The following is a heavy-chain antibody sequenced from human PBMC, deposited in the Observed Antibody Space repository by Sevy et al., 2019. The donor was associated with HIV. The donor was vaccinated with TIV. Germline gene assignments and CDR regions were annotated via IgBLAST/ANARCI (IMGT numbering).Heavy chain of an antibody. CDR2: MNPNSGNT. CDR3: ARGTVLLGIVVVPAARGWFDP. D-gene: IGHD2-2*03. V-gene: IGHV1-8*01. CDR1: GYTFTNYD. J-gene: IGHJ5*02. Sequence: ASVKVSCKASGYTFTNYDINWVRQATGQGLEWMGWMNPNSGNTGYAQKFQGRVTMTRNTPISTAYMERSSLRSVDTAVYYCARGTVLLGIVVVPAARGWFDPWGQGTLVTVSS.